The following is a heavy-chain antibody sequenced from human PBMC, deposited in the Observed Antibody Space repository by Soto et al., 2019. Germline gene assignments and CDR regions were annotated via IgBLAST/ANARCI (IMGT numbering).Heavy chain of an antibody. CDR3: ARGSGADAFDI. D-gene: IGHD7-27*01. J-gene: IGHJ3*02. Sequence: SVKVSCKVSGGTFNIRWVRQAPGQGLEWMGGIIPVIDTANYARKFQGRVVISADRATNIVYMEMMSLTLEDTAVYHCARGSGADAFDIWGQGTMVTVSS. CDR2: IIPVIDTA. CDR1: GGTFN. V-gene: IGHV1-69*06.